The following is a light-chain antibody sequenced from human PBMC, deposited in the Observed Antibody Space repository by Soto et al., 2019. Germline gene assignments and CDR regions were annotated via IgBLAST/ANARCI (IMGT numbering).Light chain of an antibody. CDR1: QSVSSN. CDR2: GAS. Sequence: EIVMTQSPATLSVSPGERATLSCRASQSVSSNLAWYQHKPGQAPRLLIYGASTRATGIPARFSASGSGTELSLTISSLQSEDVAVYYCQQYNNWPPKQYTFGQGTKLEIK. J-gene: IGKJ2*01. V-gene: IGKV3-15*01. CDR3: QQYNNWPPKQYT.